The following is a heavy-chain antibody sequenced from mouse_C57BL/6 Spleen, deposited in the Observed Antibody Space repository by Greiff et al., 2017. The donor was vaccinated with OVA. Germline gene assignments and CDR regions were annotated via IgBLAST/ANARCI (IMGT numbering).Heavy chain of an antibody. CDR2: IDPSDSYT. V-gene: IGHV1-50*01. CDR3: ARWGIYYDYGYFDV. Sequence: QVQLQQPGAELVKPGASVKLSCKASGYTFTSYWMQWVKQRPGQGLEWIGEIDPSDSYTNYNQKFKGKATLTVDTSSSTAYMQLSSLTSEDSAVYYCARWGIYYDYGYFDVWGTGTTVTVSS. D-gene: IGHD2-4*01. J-gene: IGHJ1*03. CDR1: GYTFTSYW.